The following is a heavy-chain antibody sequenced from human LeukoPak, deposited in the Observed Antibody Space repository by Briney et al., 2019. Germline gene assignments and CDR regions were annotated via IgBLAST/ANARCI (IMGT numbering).Heavy chain of an antibody. CDR2: IYDSGST. D-gene: IGHD2-21*01. Sequence: SETLSLTCTVSGGSIRSSYYYWGWIRQPPGKGLEWIGSIYDSGSTYYNPSLKSRVTISVDTSKNQFSLKLSSVTAADTAVYYCASSDRPGYYYYGMDVWGQGTTVTVSS. CDR3: ASSDRPGYYYYGMDV. J-gene: IGHJ6*02. V-gene: IGHV4-39*07. CDR1: GGSIRSSYYY.